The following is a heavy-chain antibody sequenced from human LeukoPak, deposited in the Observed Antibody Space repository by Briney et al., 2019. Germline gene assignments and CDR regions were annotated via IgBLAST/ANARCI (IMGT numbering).Heavy chain of an antibody. Sequence: SVKVSRKASGYTFTSYDINWVRQAPGQGLEWMGGIIPIFGTANYAQKFQGRVTITADESTSTAYMELSSLRSEDTAVYYCARVRVRRPAANRELDYWGQGTLVTVSS. J-gene: IGHJ4*02. D-gene: IGHD2-2*01. CDR3: ARVRVRRPAANRELDY. CDR1: GYTFTSYD. CDR2: IIPIFGTA. V-gene: IGHV1-69*13.